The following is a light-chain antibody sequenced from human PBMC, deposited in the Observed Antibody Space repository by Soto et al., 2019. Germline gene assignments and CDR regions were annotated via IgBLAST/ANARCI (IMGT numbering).Light chain of an antibody. CDR1: EIINSGY. V-gene: IGKV3-20*01. CDR2: GAS. J-gene: IGKJ5*01. CDR3: QQYGSSPP. Sequence: ENVLTQSPATLSLSAGERATLFCRASEIINSGYLAWYQQKPGRAPRLLIYGASKRANGIPDRFSGSESGTDFTLTINSLEPEDSAVYYCQQYGSSPPFGQGPRLDIK.